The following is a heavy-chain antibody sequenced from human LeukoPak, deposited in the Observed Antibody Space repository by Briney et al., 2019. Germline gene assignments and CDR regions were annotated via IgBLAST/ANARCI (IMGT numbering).Heavy chain of an antibody. CDR3: ARDHGSHYYGSGAYSPNFDY. J-gene: IGHJ4*02. CDR2: IKKDGSEK. CDR1: GFTFSNAW. V-gene: IGHV3-7*01. Sequence: PGGSLRLSCAASGFTFSNAWMSWVRQAPGKGLEWVANIKKDGSEKYYVDSVKGRFTIPRDNAKNSLYLQMNSLRAEDTAVYYCARDHGSHYYGSGAYSPNFDYWGQGTLVTVSP. D-gene: IGHD3-10*01.